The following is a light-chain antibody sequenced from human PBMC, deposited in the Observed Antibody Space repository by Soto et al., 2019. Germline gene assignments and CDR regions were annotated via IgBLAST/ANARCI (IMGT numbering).Light chain of an antibody. CDR2: GVS. Sequence: EIVLTHSPGPLSLSPGEIATLSCRASQSVSSSYLDWYQQKPGQAPRLLIHGVSTRATGIHDRFSGCRSGTDFTLAISRLEPEDFAVYDCQQYVTSPYIFGQGTKLEIK. CDR1: QSVSSSY. CDR3: QQYVTSPYI. V-gene: IGKV3-20*01. J-gene: IGKJ2*01.